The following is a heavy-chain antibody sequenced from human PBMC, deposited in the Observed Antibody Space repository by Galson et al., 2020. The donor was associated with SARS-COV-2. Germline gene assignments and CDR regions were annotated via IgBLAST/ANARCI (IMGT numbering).Heavy chain of an antibody. Sequence: ASETLSLTCTVSGASVSSGSYYWSWIRQPPGKGLEWIGSMYYSGNTKDNPSLKSRVTISVDTSKNQFSLNLSSVTAADTAIYYCARDQGLEATDGGDAFDIWGQGTMVTVSS. J-gene: IGHJ3*02. CDR1: GASVSSGSYY. CDR3: ARDQGLEATDGGDAFDI. V-gene: IGHV4-61*01. CDR2: MYYSGNT. D-gene: IGHD2-21*02.